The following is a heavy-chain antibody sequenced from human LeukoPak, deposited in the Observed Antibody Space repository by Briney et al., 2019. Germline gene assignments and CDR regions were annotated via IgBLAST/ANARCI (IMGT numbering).Heavy chain of an antibody. D-gene: IGHD3-10*01. CDR1: GYTFTGYY. J-gene: IGHJ4*02. V-gene: IGHV1-2*02. Sequence: ASVKVSCKASGYTFTGYYMHWVRQAPGQGLEWMGWINPNSGGTNYAQKFQGRVTMTRDTSISTAYMELSRLRSDDTAVYYCARDRGSLWFGELSSYYFDHWGQGTLVTVSS. CDR3: ARDRGSLWFGELSSYYFDH. CDR2: INPNSGGT.